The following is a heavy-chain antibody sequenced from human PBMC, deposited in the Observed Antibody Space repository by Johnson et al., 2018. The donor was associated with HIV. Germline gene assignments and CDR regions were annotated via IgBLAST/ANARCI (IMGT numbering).Heavy chain of an antibody. J-gene: IGHJ3*02. CDR2: ISGGNT. D-gene: IGHD6-13*01. CDR3: ARERSSSRKAFDI. Sequence: VQLVESGGGVVRPGGSLRLSCAASRFTVSCNEMTWVRQAPGKGLEWVSSISGGNTGYADSVKGRFTISRDNAKNSLYLQMNSLRAEDTALYYCARERSSSRKAFDIWGQGTMVTVSS. CDR1: RFTVSCNE. V-gene: IGHV3-20*04.